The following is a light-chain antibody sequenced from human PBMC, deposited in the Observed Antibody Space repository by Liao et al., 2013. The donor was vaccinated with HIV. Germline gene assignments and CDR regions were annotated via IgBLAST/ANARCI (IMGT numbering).Light chain of an antibody. Sequence: SHDLSQPPSVSVSPGQTAIITCSGNRLGDKYAFWYQVKPGQSPLMVMSEDTKRPSGIPERFSGSNSGNTATLTISGTQAMDEADYYCQAWDSNTGVFGTGTKVTVL. CDR1: RLGDKY. CDR2: EDT. V-gene: IGLV3-1*01. J-gene: IGLJ1*01. CDR3: QAWDSNTGV.